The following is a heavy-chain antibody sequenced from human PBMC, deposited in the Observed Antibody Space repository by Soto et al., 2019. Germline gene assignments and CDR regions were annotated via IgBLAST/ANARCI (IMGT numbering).Heavy chain of an antibody. D-gene: IGHD2-15*01. J-gene: IGHJ6*03. CDR3: ARATRYCSGGSCYWYYYMDV. CDR1: SGSISSSNW. CDR2: IYHSGST. V-gene: IGHV4-4*02. Sequence: SETLSLTCAVSSGSISSSNWWSWVRQPPGKGLEWIGEIYHSGSTNYNPSLKSRVTISVDTSKNQFSLKLSSVTAADTAVYYCARATRYCSGGSCYWYYYMDVWGKGTTVTVSS.